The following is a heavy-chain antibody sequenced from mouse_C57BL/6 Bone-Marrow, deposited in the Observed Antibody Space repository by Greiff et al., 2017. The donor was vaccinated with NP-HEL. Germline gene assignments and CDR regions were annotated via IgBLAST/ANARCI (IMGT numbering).Heavy chain of an antibody. V-gene: IGHV7-3*01. Sequence: EVQVVESGGGLVQPGGSLSLSCAASGFTFTDYYMSWVRQPPGKALEWLGFIRNKANGYTTEYSASVKGRFTISRDNSQSILYLQMNALRAEDSATYYCARWGLRPAAYYWGQGTTLTVSS. CDR1: GFTFTDYY. CDR2: IRNKANGYTT. CDR3: ARWGLRPAAYY. D-gene: IGHD2-4*01. J-gene: IGHJ2*01.